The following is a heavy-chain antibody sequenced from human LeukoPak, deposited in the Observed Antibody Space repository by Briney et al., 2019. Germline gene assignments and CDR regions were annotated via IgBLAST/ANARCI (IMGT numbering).Heavy chain of an antibody. J-gene: IGHJ6*02. CDR2: ISSSGSTI. D-gene: IGHD6-19*01. V-gene: IGHV3-48*04. CDR3: ARGASSGWTNYYYYYGMDV. CDR1: GFTFSSYA. Sequence: GGSLRLSCAASGFTFSSYAMNWVRQAPGKGLEWVSYISSSGSTIYYADSVKGRFTISRDNAKNSLYLQMNSLRAEDTAVYYCARGASSGWTNYYYYYGMDVWGQGTTVTVSS.